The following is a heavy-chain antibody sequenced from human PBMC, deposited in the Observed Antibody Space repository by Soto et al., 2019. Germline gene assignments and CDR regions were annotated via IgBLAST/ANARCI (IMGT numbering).Heavy chain of an antibody. CDR3: ASFYSSRGELYYYGMDV. V-gene: IGHV1-2*02. CDR1: GYIFTGYF. D-gene: IGHD6-13*01. J-gene: IGHJ6*02. Sequence: ASVKVSCKASGYIFTGYFMHWVRQAPGQGLEWMGWINPNSGGTNYAQKFQGRVTLTRDTSISTAYMDLSSLRSDDTAVYYCASFYSSRGELYYYGMDVWGQGTTVTVSS. CDR2: INPNSGGT.